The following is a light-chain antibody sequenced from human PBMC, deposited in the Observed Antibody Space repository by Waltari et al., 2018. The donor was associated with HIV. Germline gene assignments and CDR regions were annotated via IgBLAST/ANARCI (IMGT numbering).Light chain of an antibody. J-gene: IGLJ1*01. CDR2: DND. CDR1: SSNIGHNF. CDR3: GAWDNSLSVYV. V-gene: IGLV1-51*01. Sequence: QSVLTQPPSVSAAPGPKVTISCSGSSSNIGHNFVFLYQHFPGRAPKLLIYDNDKRPSETRDRFSDSKSGTSATLDITGLQTGDEADYYCGAWDNSLSVYVFGTGTKVTVL.